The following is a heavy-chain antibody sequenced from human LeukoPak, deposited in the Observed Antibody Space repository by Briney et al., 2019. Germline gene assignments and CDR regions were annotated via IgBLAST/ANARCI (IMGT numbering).Heavy chain of an antibody. J-gene: IGHJ6*02. Sequence: SETLSLTCAVYGGSFSGYYWSWIRQPPGKGLEWIGEINHSGSTNYNPSLKSRVTISVDTSKNQFSLKLSSVTATDTAVYYCAREHCSGGSCYSGRRYYYYYGMDVWGQGTTVTVSS. CDR3: AREHCSGGSCYSGRRYYYYYGMDV. V-gene: IGHV4-34*01. CDR1: GGSFSGYY. D-gene: IGHD2-15*01. CDR2: INHSGST.